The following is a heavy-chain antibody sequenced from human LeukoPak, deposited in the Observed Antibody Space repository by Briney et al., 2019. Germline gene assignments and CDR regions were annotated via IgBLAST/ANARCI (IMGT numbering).Heavy chain of an antibody. D-gene: IGHD2-15*01. V-gene: IGHV4-4*07. CDR1: GGSISSYY. J-gene: IGHJ4*02. CDR3: ARDVFCSGGSCLRAFDY. CDR2: IYTSGST. Sequence: PSETLSLTCTVSGGSISSYYWSWIRQPAEKGLEWIGRIYTSGSTNYNPSLKSRVTMSVDTSKNQFSLKLSSVTAADTAVYYCARDVFCSGGSCLRAFDYWGQGTLVTVSS.